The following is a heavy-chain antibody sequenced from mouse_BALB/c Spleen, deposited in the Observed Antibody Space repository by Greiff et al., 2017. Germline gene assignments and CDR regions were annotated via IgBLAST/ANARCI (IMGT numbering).Heavy chain of an antibody. D-gene: IGHD1-1*01. CDR2: ISSGGSYT. CDR1: GFTFSSYA. J-gene: IGHJ3*01. V-gene: IGHV5-9-4*01. Sequence: EVQGVESGGGLVKPGGSLKLSCAASGFTFSSYAMSWVRQSPEKRLEWVAEISSGGSYTYYPDTVTGRFTISRDNAKNTLYLEMSSLRSEDTAMYYCASTYYGSSPAWFAYWGQGTLVTVSA. CDR3: ASTYYGSSPAWFAY.